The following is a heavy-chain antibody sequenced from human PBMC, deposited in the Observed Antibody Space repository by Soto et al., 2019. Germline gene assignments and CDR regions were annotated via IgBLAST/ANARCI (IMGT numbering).Heavy chain of an antibody. CDR2: IYSSGHS. D-gene: IGHD3-9*01. V-gene: IGHV4-31*03. J-gene: IGHJ4*02. Sequence: QVQLQESGPGLVKPSQTLSLTCSVSGASISRDDYYWSWIRQHPGKGLEWIAYIYSSGHSYYNPSLSSRVAISLDTSKNQFSLRLSSVTAADTGVYYCASALTGDYVGFDYWGQGTPATVSS. CDR1: GASISRDDYY. CDR3: ASALTGDYVGFDY.